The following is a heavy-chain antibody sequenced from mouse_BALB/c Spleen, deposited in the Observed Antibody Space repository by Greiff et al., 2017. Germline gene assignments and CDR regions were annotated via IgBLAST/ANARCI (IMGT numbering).Heavy chain of an antibody. V-gene: IGHV14-4*02. CDR3: ARGGVRYPAWFAY. J-gene: IGHJ3*01. CDR2: IDPENGDT. CDR1: GFNIKDYY. D-gene: IGHD1-1*01. Sequence: VQLKQSGAELVRSGASVKLSCTASGFNIKDYYMHWVKQRPEQGLEWIGWIDPENGDTEYAPKFQGKATMTADTSSNTAYLQLSSLTSEDTAVYYGARGGVRYPAWFAYWGQGTLVTVSA.